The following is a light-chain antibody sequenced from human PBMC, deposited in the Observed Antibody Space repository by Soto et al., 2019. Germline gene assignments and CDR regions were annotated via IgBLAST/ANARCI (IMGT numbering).Light chain of an antibody. V-gene: IGKV3-11*01. CDR3: HQHNNWPST. CDR2: DAS. Sequence: IVLTQSPATLSLSPGERASLSCRAGQSISTYLAWYQQKSGQAPRLLIYDASNRATGTPARFTGSGSGTDFTLTIDNLQSEDFAFYYCHQHNNWPSTFGGGTKVDI. J-gene: IGKJ4*01. CDR1: QSISTY.